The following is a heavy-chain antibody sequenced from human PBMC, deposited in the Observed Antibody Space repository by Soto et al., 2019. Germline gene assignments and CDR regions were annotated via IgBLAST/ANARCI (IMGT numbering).Heavy chain of an antibody. J-gene: IGHJ4*02. V-gene: IGHV4-59*08. Sequence: SESLSLTWSVSGGSISGYNGAWVRQPPEKGLEWIGFIYYDGTISSNPSLNSRVTLSVGTSENQLSLKLSSVTAADTAVYYCAKGGYNYGFLFDCWGQGTLVTVSS. CDR1: GGSISGYN. CDR2: IYYDGTI. D-gene: IGHD5-18*01. CDR3: AKGGYNYGFLFDC.